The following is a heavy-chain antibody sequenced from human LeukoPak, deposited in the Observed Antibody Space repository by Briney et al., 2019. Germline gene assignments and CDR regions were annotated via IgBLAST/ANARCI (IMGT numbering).Heavy chain of an antibody. CDR3: AALAVAGIGDFDY. CDR2: IYSTGST. Sequence: PSESLSLTCTVSGGSINSYYWNWIRQPPGKGLEWIGYIYSTGSTNYNPSLKSRVTMSVDTSKNQFSLKLSSVTAADTAVYYCAALAVAGIGDFDYWGQGTLVTVSS. CDR1: GGSINSYY. V-gene: IGHV4-59*12. D-gene: IGHD6-19*01. J-gene: IGHJ4*02.